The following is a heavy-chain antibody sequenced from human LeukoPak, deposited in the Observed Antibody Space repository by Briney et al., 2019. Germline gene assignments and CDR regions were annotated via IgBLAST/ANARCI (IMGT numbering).Heavy chain of an antibody. CDR2: IYYSGST. CDR1: GGSISSGGYY. J-gene: IGHJ4*02. D-gene: IGHD6-13*01. Sequence: SETLSLTCTVSGGSISSGGYYWSWIRQHPGKGLEWIGYIYYSGSTYYNPSLKSRVTISVDTSKNQFSLKLSSVTAADTAVYYCARAGYSSSWYYFDYWGQGTLVTVSS. CDR3: ARAGYSSSWYYFDY. V-gene: IGHV4-31*03.